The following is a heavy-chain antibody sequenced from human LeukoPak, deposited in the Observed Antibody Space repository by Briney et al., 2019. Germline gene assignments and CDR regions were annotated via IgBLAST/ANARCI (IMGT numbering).Heavy chain of an antibody. CDR1: DGSISSGGYY. V-gene: IGHV4-30-2*01. J-gene: IGHJ4*02. D-gene: IGHD6-19*01. CDR3: ARDPGIAVAGSY. Sequence: SETLSLTCTVSDGSISSGGYYWSWIRQPPGKGLEWIGYIYHSGSTYYNPSLKSRVTISVDRSKNQFSLKLSSVTAADTAVYYCARDPGIAVAGSYWGQGTLVTVSS. CDR2: IYHSGST.